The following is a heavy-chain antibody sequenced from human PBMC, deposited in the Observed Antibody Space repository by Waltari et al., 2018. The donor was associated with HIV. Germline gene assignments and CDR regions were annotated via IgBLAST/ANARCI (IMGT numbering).Heavy chain of an antibody. J-gene: IGHJ3*02. CDR3: ARHLMPYDSSGGGAFDI. Sequence: QVQLQESGPGLVKPSETLSLTCSVSGGSISTYYWSWIRQHPGKGLEWIGYIYYSGSTTHNPSLKSRVTISVDTSKNQFSLKLSSVTAADTAVYYCARHLMPYDSSGGGAFDIWSQGTMVTVSS. CDR2: IYYSGST. D-gene: IGHD3-22*01. CDR1: GGSISTYY. V-gene: IGHV4-59*08.